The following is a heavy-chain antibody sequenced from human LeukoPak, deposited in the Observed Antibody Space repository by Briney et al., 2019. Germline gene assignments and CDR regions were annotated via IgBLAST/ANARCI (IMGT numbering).Heavy chain of an antibody. D-gene: IGHD6-19*01. CDR3: ARARLAYSSGWSPFY. Sequence: GGSLRLSCAASGFTVSSNYMSWVRQAPGKGLEWVSVIYSGGSTYYADSVKGRFTISRDSSKSTLYLQVNSLRAEDTAVYYCARARLAYSSGWSPFYWGQGTLVTVSS. J-gene: IGHJ4*02. V-gene: IGHV3-66*01. CDR2: IYSGGST. CDR1: GFTVSSNY.